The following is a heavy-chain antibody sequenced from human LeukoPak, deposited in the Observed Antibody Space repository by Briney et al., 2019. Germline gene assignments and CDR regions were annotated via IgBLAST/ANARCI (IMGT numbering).Heavy chain of an antibody. CDR3: ARQISDYYYYYMDV. V-gene: IGHV4-39*01. J-gene: IGHJ6*03. CDR1: GGSISTSGFY. Sequence: SETLSLTCTVSGGSISTSGFYWGWIRQPPGMGLESIGSIYDSGNEFYNPSLKSRVTISADTSKNQFSLKLNSVTAADTAMYYCARQISDYYYYYMDVWGEGITVTVS. D-gene: IGHD2/OR15-2a*01. CDR2: IYDSGNE.